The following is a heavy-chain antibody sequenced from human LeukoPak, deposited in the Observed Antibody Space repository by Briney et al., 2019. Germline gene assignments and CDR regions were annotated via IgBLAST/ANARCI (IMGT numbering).Heavy chain of an antibody. J-gene: IGHJ4*02. V-gene: IGHV4-38-2*02. CDR3: ASDGGSSWYYFDY. CDR1: GYSISSGYY. Sequence: SETLSLTCTVSGYSISSGYYWGWIRPPPGKGLEWIGSIYHSGSTYYNPSLKSRVTISVDTSKNQFSLKLSSVTAADTAVYYCASDGGSSWYYFDYWGQGTLVTVSS. CDR2: IYHSGST. D-gene: IGHD6-13*01.